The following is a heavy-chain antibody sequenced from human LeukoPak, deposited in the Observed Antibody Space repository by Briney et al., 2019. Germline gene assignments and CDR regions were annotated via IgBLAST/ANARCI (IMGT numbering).Heavy chain of an antibody. CDR1: GFTFSSYG. CDR3: AKGSRGSYLS. Sequence: GGSLRLSCAASGFTFSSYGMHWVRQAPGKGLEWVAVISYDGSNKYYADSVKGRFTISRDNSKNTLYLQTNSLRAEDTAVYYCAKGSRGSYLSWGQGTLVTVSS. J-gene: IGHJ4*02. V-gene: IGHV3-30*18. D-gene: IGHD1-26*01. CDR2: ISYDGSNK.